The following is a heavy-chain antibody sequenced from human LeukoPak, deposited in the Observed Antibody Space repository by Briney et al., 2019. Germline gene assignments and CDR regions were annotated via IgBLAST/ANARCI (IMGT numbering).Heavy chain of an antibody. J-gene: IGHJ4*02. CDR1: GGSFSGYH. CDR3: GRGQEVRWPPPIY. D-gene: IGHD4-23*01. V-gene: IGHV4-34*01. CDR2: IDPNGGT. Sequence: SETLSLTCAVYGGSFSGYHWTWIRQPPGKGLEWIGEIDPNGGTNYKPSLKNRVTMSLDTSKNQFSLKLSSVTAADMAVYYCGRGQEVRWPPPIYWGQGTLVTVSS.